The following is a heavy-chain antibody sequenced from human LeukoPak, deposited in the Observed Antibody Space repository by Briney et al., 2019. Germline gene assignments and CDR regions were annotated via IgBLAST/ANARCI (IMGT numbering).Heavy chain of an antibody. J-gene: IGHJ4*02. CDR1: GFTFSTFA. Sequence: GGSLRLSCAASGFTFSTFAMIWVRQPPGKGLEWVSSIFPSGGEIHYADSVRGRFTISRDNSKSTLYLQMNSLRAEDTAVYYCATSRGSWPDYFDYWGQGTLVTVSS. V-gene: IGHV3-23*01. CDR3: ATSRGSWPDYFDY. CDR2: IFPSGGEI. D-gene: IGHD6-13*01.